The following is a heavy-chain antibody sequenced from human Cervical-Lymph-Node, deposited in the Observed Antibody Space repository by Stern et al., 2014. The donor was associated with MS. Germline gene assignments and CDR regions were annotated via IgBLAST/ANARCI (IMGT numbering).Heavy chain of an antibody. V-gene: IGHV1-69*01. CDR1: GGTFSSYA. CDR3: ASSVGELTPEAV. D-gene: IGHD3-10*01. CDR2: ISPMLGTA. Sequence: QVQLVQSGAEVKKPGSSVRVSCKASGGTFSSYAISWVRQAPGQGLEWMGGISPMLGTAKYAQKFQGRVTITADDSTTTAYMEVSSLRSEDTAVYYCASSVGELTPEAVWGQGTTVTVFS. J-gene: IGHJ6*02.